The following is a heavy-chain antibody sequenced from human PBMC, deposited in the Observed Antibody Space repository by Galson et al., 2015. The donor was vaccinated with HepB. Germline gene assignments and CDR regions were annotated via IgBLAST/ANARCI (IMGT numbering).Heavy chain of an antibody. J-gene: IGHJ5*02. CDR3: AVDKRRDSNAPEGWFDP. Sequence: SLRLSCAASGFAFRHAWMSWVRQAPGKGLEWVGRIKGTSDGGTRDYAAPVKGRFNILRDVSMDKLYLQMSSLKSEDTAVYYCAVDKRRDSNAPEGWFDPWGQEALVTVSS. D-gene: IGHD2-21*01. CDR1: GFAFRHAW. V-gene: IGHV3-15*01. CDR2: IKGTSDGGTR.